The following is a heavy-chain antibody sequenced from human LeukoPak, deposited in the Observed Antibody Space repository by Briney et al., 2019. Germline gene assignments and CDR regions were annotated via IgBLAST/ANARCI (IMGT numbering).Heavy chain of an antibody. J-gene: IGHJ2*01. CDR2: IYPDDSDT. CDR1: GYSFATYW. V-gene: IGHV5-51*01. CDR3: ARQVASYWYFDL. D-gene: IGHD5-12*01. Sequence: GESLKISCKGSGYSFATYWIGWVRQMPGKGLEWMGIIYPDDSDTRYSPSFQGQVTISADKSISTAYLQWSSLKASDTAMYYCARQVASYWYFDLWGRGTLVTVSS.